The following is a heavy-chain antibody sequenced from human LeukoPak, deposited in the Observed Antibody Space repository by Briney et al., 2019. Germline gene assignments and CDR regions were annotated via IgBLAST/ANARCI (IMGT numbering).Heavy chain of an antibody. Sequence: GGSLRLSCVASGFTFSRYCMSWVRQTPGKGLEWVATIKQDGNEKFYVDSVKGRFTISRDNAKNSLYLQMSSLRVEDTAIYYCARDGPDYGDFNWFAPWGQGTLVTVSS. CDR3: ARDGPDYGDFNWFAP. V-gene: IGHV3-7*01. D-gene: IGHD4-17*01. CDR2: IKQDGNEK. CDR1: GFTFSRYC. J-gene: IGHJ5*02.